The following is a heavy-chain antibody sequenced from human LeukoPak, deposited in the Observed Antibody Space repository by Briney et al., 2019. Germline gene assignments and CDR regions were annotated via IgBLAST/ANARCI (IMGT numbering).Heavy chain of an antibody. CDR3: ARDLDGFWFDP. CDR2: INAGNGNT. V-gene: IGHV1-3*01. CDR1: GYTFTSYA. Sequence: ASVKVSCKASGYTFTSYAMHWVRQAPGQRLEWMGWINAGNGNTKYSQKFQGRVTITRDTSACTAYMELSSLRSEDTAVYYCARDLDGFWFDPWGQGTLVTVSS. J-gene: IGHJ5*02. D-gene: IGHD3/OR15-3a*01.